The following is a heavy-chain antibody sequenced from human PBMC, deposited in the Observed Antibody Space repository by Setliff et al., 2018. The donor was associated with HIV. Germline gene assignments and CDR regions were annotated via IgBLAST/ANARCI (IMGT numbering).Heavy chain of an antibody. V-gene: IGHV3-7*01. J-gene: IGHJ4*02. CDR2: IKEDGSEK. Sequence: GGSLRLSCAASEFTYNKYWMSWVRQAPGKGLEWVANIKEDGSEKYYVDSVKGRFTISKDNAKNSLYLQMNSLRDEDTAVYYCAREHAGETYYTFWSGYYGADYWGQGTLVTVSS. D-gene: IGHD3-3*01. CDR3: AREHAGETYYTFWSGYYGADY. CDR1: EFTYNKYW.